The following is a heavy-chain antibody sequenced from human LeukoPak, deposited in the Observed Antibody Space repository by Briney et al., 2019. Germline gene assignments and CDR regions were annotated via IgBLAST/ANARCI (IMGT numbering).Heavy chain of an antibody. Sequence: GGSLRLSCAASGFTFSRYWMSWVRQAPGKGLEWVANIKQDGSEKYYVDSVKGRFTISRDNAKNSLYLQMNSLRAEDTAVYYCARDRVVRGVSFDYWGQGTLVTVSS. V-gene: IGHV3-7*01. CDR1: GFTFSRYW. D-gene: IGHD3-10*01. CDR3: ARDRVVRGVSFDY. J-gene: IGHJ4*02. CDR2: IKQDGSEK.